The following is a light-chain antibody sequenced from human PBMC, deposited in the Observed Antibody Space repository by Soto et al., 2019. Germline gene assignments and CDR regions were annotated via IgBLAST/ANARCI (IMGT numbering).Light chain of an antibody. CDR2: DDS. Sequence: QSALTQPASVSGSPGQWVTISCTGTSTDVGGCNHVSWYQQYPGKAPKLLIYDDSNRPSGVSYRFSGSKSGTTASLAISGLQAEDEADYYCRSYATSRSVVVFGGGTQLTVL. CDR3: RSYATSRSVVV. CDR1: STDVGGCNH. V-gene: IGLV2-14*01. J-gene: IGLJ2*01.